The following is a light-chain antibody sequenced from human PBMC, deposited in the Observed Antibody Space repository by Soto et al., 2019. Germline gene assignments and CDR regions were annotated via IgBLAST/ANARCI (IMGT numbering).Light chain of an antibody. CDR1: QSVSSSY. V-gene: IGKV3-20*01. Sequence: EIVLTQSPGTLSLSPGERATLSCRASQSVSSSYLAWYQQQPGQAPRLLISGASSRATGIPARFSGRGSGTDFTLTRSRLEPEDVAFHDCQQNGSSPPFGQGTRLDIK. CDR2: GAS. CDR3: QQNGSSPP. J-gene: IGKJ5*01.